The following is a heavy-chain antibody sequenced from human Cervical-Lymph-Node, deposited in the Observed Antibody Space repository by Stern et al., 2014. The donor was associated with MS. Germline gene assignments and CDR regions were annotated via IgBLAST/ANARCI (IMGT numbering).Heavy chain of an antibody. Sequence: QVQLMQSGAEVKKPGASVKVSCKVSEYTLTELSMHWVRQAPGKGLEWMGRFDPQDGKTIYAQRFQGRVTLTEDTPTNTAYMELSSLRSDDTAVYYCATVVEISGSYLFDSWGQGTLVTVSS. CDR3: ATVVEISGSYLFDS. D-gene: IGHD1-26*01. V-gene: IGHV1-24*01. CDR2: FDPQDGKT. CDR1: EYTLTELS. J-gene: IGHJ4*02.